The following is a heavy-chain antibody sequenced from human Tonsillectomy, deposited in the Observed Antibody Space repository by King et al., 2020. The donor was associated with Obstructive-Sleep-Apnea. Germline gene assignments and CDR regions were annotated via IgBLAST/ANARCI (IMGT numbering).Heavy chain of an antibody. Sequence: VQLQESGPGLVKPSQTLSLTCTVSGGSISSRSYYWSWIRQPPGEGLEWLGFIYYTGSTYYNPSVKSRVSISVDTSKNQFSLRLSSVTAADTAVYYCARVGIVGPTRFDYYGLDVWGQGTTVTVSS. CDR3: ARVGIVGPTRFDYYGLDV. CDR1: GGSISSRSYY. V-gene: IGHV4-30-4*01. CDR2: IYYTGST. D-gene: IGHD1-26*01. J-gene: IGHJ6*02.